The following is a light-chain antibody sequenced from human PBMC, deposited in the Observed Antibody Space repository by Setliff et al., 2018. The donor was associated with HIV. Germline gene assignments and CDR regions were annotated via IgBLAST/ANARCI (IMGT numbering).Light chain of an antibody. V-gene: IGLV2-14*01. J-gene: IGLJ1*01. CDR2: EVR. CDR3: SSYAITNTLP. Sequence: QSALTQPASVSGSPGQSITISCTGTSSDVGGYNHVSWYQQHPGKTPKLIISEVRNRPSGISSRFSGSKSGNTASLTLSGLQAEDEAEYYCSSYAITNTLPFGTGTKVTVL. CDR1: SSDVGGYNH.